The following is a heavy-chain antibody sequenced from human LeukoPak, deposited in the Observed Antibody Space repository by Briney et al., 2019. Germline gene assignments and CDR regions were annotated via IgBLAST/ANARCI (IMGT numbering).Heavy chain of an antibody. CDR2: ISGSGGST. J-gene: IGHJ4*02. CDR3: AKLSSTGYYYGSGSYSDFDY. D-gene: IGHD3-10*01. Sequence: GGSLRLSCAASGFTFSSYAMSWVRQAPGKGLEWVSAISGSGGSTYYADSVKSRFTISRDNSKNTLYLQMNSLRAEDTAVYYCAKLSSTGYYYGSGSYSDFDYWGQGTLVTVSS. V-gene: IGHV3-23*01. CDR1: GFTFSSYA.